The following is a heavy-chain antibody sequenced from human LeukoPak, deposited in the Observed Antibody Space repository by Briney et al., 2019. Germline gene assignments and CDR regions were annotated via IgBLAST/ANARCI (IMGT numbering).Heavy chain of an antibody. CDR1: GLTLSSNY. CDR3: ARTTRGFLVAAD. D-gene: IGHD1-26*01. Sequence: GGTLRLSCAASGLTLSSNYMSWVRQAPGKGLEWVSVIYSGVSTYYAESGKGRFTISRDNSKNTLYLQMNSLRVEDTAVYYCARTTRGFLVAADWGQGTMVTVSS. J-gene: IGHJ3*01. V-gene: IGHV3-53*01. CDR2: IYSGVST.